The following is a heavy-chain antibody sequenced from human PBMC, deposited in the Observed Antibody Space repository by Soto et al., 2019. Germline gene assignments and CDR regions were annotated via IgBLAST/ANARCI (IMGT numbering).Heavy chain of an antibody. CDR3: ARDDYGDLDYGMDV. CDR2: IKQDGSEK. D-gene: IGHD4-17*01. CDR1: GFTFSSYW. V-gene: IGHV3-7*05. J-gene: IGHJ6*02. Sequence: GGSLRLSCAASGFTFSSYWMSWVRQAPGKGLEWVANIKQDGSEKYYVDSVKGRFTISRDNAKNSLYLQMNSLRAEDTAVYYCARDDYGDLDYGMDVWGQGTTVTVSS.